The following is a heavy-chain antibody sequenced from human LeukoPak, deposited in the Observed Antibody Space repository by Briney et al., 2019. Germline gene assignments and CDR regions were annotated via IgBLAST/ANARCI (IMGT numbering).Heavy chain of an antibody. CDR3: ARATLYDSSRGWHNWFDP. Sequence: SQTLSLTCTVSGGSISSGGYYWSWIRQHPGKGLEWIGYIYYSGSTYYNPSLKSRVTISVDTSKNQFSLKLSSVTAADTAVYYCARATLYDSSRGWHNWFDPWGQGTLVTVSS. J-gene: IGHJ5*02. CDR1: GGSISSGGYY. V-gene: IGHV4-31*03. D-gene: IGHD3-22*01. CDR2: IYYSGST.